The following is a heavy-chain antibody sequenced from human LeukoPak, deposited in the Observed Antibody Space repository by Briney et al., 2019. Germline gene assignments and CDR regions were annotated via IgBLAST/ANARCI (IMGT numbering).Heavy chain of an antibody. CDR2: INHSGST. J-gene: IGHJ4*02. CDR3: ARAKSKRGSYGDRFDY. D-gene: IGHD4-17*01. V-gene: IGHV4-34*01. Sequence: SETLSLTCAVYGGSFSGYYWSWIRQPPGKGLELIGEINHSGSTNYNPSLKSRVTISVDTSKNQFSLKLSSVTAADTAVYYCARAKSKRGSYGDRFDYWGQGTLVTVSS. CDR1: GGSFSGYY.